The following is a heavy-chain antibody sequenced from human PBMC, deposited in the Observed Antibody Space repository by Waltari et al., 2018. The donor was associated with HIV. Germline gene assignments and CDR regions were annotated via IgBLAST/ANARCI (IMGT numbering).Heavy chain of an antibody. CDR2: MNPNSANT. D-gene: IGHD3-16*01. Sequence: LQLVQSGAEVKKPGPSVKVSSKGSGYTFPRYDIHWLRHGPGQGLEWMGWMNPNSANTGYAQSFQGRVTMTRNTSIGTAYMELSSLRSEDTAVYYCARNGVRGDRYFDYWGQGTLVTVSS. CDR1: GYTFPRYD. J-gene: IGHJ4*02. V-gene: IGHV1-8*01. CDR3: ARNGVRGDRYFDY.